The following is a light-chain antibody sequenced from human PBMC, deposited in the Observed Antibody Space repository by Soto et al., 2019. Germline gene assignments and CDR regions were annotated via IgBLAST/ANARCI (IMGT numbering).Light chain of an antibody. CDR1: QSISFY. J-gene: IGKJ1*01. Sequence: DIQMTQSPSSLSASIGDRVTITCRASQSISFYLNWYQQKPGKAPRLLIYAATSLQSGVPSRFSGGGSGADFTLTVSSLQPEDFATYYCQQSYITPHTFGQGTKVEVK. CDR2: AAT. CDR3: QQSYITPHT. V-gene: IGKV1-39*01.